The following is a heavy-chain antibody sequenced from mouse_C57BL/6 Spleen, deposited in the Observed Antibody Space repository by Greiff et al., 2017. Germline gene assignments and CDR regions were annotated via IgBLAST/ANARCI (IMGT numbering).Heavy chain of an antibody. CDR1: GYAFTNYL. CDR2: INPGSGGT. J-gene: IGHJ4*01. Sequence: QVQLKESGAELVRPGTSVKVSCKASGYAFTNYLIEWVKQRPGQGLEWIGVINPGSGGTNYNEKFKGKATLTADKSSSTAYMQLSSLTSEDSAVYFCARALYYGSSYAMDYWGQGTSVTVSS. D-gene: IGHD1-1*01. V-gene: IGHV1-54*01. CDR3: ARALYYGSSYAMDY.